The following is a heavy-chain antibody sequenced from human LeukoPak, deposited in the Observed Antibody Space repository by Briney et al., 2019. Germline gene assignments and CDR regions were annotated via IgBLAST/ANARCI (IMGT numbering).Heavy chain of an antibody. D-gene: IGHD6-19*01. CDR1: GGSISSYY. Sequence: PSETLSLTCTVSGGSISSYYWSWIRQPPGKGLEWIGYIYYSGSTNYNPSLKSRVTISVDTSKNQFSLKLSSVTAADTAVYYCARVQQGRWLAPWYFDLWGRGTLVTVSS. J-gene: IGHJ2*01. CDR2: IYYSGST. V-gene: IGHV4-59*01. CDR3: ARVQQGRWLAPWYFDL.